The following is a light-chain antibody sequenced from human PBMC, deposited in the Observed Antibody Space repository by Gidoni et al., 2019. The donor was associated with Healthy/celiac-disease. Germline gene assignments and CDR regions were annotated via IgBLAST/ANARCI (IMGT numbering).Light chain of an antibody. Sequence: DIRMTQSPSSLSASVGDRVTITCQASQDISNYLNWYQQKPGKAPKLLIYDASNLETGVPSSFSGSGSGTDFTFTISSLQPEDIATYYCQQYDNLFTFGPGTKVDIK. CDR2: DAS. V-gene: IGKV1-33*01. CDR3: QQYDNLFT. J-gene: IGKJ3*01. CDR1: QDISNY.